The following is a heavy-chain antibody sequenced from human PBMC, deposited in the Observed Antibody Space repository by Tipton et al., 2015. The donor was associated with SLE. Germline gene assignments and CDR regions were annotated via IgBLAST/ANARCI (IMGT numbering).Heavy chain of an antibody. CDR1: GGSISSSSYY. Sequence: TLSLTCTVSGGSISSSSYYWGWIRQPPGKGLEWIGSIYYSGSTYYNPSLKSRVTISVDTSKNQFSLKLSSVTAADTAVYYCAREGYSGGWDGDFDNWGQGTLVTVSS. CDR2: IYYSGST. V-gene: IGHV4-39*07. D-gene: IGHD6-19*01. CDR3: AREGYSGGWDGDFDN. J-gene: IGHJ4*02.